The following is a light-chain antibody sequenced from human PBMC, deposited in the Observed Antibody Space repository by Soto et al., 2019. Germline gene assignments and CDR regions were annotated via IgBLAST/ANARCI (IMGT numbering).Light chain of an antibody. CDR3: LLSYSGALYV. J-gene: IGLJ1*01. CDR2: DTN. V-gene: IGLV7-46*01. CDR1: TGAVTSGHY. Sequence: QAVVTQEPSLTVSPGGTVTLTCGSSTGAVTSGHYPYWFQQKPGQAPRTLIYDTNNRHSWTPARFSGSLLEGKAALTLSGAQPEDEAEYYCLLSYSGALYVFGTGTKVTVL.